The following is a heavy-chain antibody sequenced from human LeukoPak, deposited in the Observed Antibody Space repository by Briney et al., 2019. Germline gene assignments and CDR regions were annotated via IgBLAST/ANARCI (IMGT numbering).Heavy chain of an antibody. CDR1: GYSLSRGYY. J-gene: IGHJ4*02. V-gene: IGHV4-38-2*01. D-gene: IGHD6-6*01. CDR3: ARKEGSIAARIDY. Sequence: KPSETLSLTRAVSGYSLSRGYYWGWVRQPPGEGPGGIGSIYHSGSTYYNPSLKSRVTISVDTSKNQFSLKLSSVTAADTAVYYCARKEGSIAARIDYWGQGTLVTVSS. CDR2: IYHSGST.